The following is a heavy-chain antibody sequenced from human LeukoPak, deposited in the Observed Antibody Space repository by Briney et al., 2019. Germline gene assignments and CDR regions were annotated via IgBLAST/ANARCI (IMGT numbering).Heavy chain of an antibody. D-gene: IGHD2-8*01. CDR1: GYSFTNYD. CDR2: ISGYNGNT. CDR3: ARDRRYCSNGVCYELDH. Sequence: ASVNVSWKASGYSFTNYDMSWVRQAPGQGVEWEGWISGYNGNTNYAQKLQGRVTMTTDTSTSTAYMELRSLRSDDTAVYYCARDRRYCSNGVCYELDHLGQGTLVTVSS. V-gene: IGHV1-18*01. J-gene: IGHJ5*02.